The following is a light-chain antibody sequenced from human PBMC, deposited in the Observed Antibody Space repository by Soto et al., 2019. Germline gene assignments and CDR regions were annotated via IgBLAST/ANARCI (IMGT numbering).Light chain of an antibody. CDR1: QSISSW. CDR2: KAS. Sequence: DIQMTQSPSTLSASVGDRVTITCRASQSISSWLAWYQQKPGKAPKLLIYKASSLQSGVPSRFSGGGSGTDFTLTLNSLQPDDFASYYCQNYDTRLLTFGGGTKVEIK. CDR3: QNYDTRLLT. J-gene: IGKJ4*01. V-gene: IGKV1-5*03.